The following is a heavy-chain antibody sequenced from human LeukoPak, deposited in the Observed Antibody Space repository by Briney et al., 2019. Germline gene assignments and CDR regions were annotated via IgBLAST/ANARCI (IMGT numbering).Heavy chain of an antibody. CDR2: IYHSGST. CDR3: ARESFRVSSSSYSSGFDY. Sequence: PSETLSLTCTVSGYSISSGYYWGWIRQPPGKGLEWIGSIYHSGSTYYNPSLKSRVTISVDTSKNQFSLKLSSVTAADTAVYYCARESFRVSSSSYSSGFDYWGQGTLVTVSS. V-gene: IGHV4-38-2*02. CDR1: GYSISSGYY. J-gene: IGHJ4*02. D-gene: IGHD6-19*01.